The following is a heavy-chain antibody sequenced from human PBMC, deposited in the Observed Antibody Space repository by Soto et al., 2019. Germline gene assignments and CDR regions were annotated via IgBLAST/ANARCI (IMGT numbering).Heavy chain of an antibody. CDR2: IIPIFGTA. D-gene: IGHD2-15*01. CDR3: ARDQGYSSWFDP. J-gene: IGHJ5*02. Sequence: ASVKVSCKASGGTFSSYAISWVRQAPGQGLEWMGGIIPIFGTANYAQKFQGRVTITADESTSTAYMELSSLRSEDTAVYYCARDQGYSSWFDPWGQGTLVTVSS. V-gene: IGHV1-69*13. CDR1: GGTFSSYA.